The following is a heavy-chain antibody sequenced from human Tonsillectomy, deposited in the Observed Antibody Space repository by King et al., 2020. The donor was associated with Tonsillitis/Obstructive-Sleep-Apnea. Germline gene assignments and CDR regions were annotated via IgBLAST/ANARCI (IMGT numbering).Heavy chain of an antibody. J-gene: IGHJ4*02. CDR1: GGSISSSNW. CDR3: ARDPVLVQGVTHYFDY. CDR2: IYHSGST. Sequence: QLQESGPGLVKPSGTLSLTCAVSGGSISSSNWWSWVRQPPGKGLEWIGEIYHSGSTNYNPSLKSRGTISVDKSKNQFSLKLGSVTAADTAVYYCARDPVLVQGVTHYFDYWGQGTLVTVSS. V-gene: IGHV4-4*02. D-gene: IGHD3-10*01.